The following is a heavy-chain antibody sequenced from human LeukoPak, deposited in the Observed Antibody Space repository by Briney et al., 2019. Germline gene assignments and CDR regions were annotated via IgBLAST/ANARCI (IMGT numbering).Heavy chain of an antibody. CDR3: ARSQYSDILTGSLYGMDV. D-gene: IGHD3-9*01. Sequence: PGGSLRLSCAASGFTFSSYWMHWVRQAPGKGLVWVSRIYSEGRSTSYADSVKGRFTISRDNAKNTLYLQMNSLRAEDTAVYYCARSQYSDILTGSLYGMDVWGQGTTVTVSS. J-gene: IGHJ6*02. V-gene: IGHV3-74*01. CDR1: GFTFSSYW. CDR2: IYSEGRST.